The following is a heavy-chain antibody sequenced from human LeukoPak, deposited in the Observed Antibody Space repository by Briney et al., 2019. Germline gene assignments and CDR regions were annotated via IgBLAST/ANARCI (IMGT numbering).Heavy chain of an antibody. CDR1: GGSISSSSYY. Sequence: SETLSLTCTVSGGSISSSSYYWGWIRQPPGKGLEWIGSIYYGGGTYYNPSLKSRVTISVDTSKNQFSLKLSSVTAADTAVYYCASLRKGLVYWGQGTLVTVSS. V-gene: IGHV4-39*01. CDR2: IYYGGGT. J-gene: IGHJ4*02. CDR3: ASLRKGLVY. D-gene: IGHD5-12*01.